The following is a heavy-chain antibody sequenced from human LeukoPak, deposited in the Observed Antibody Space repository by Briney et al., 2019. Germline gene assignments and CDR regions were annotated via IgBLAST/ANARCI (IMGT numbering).Heavy chain of an antibody. CDR3: AREGGEVVVITSSFDY. V-gene: IGHV3-21*01. Sequence: GGSLRLSCAASEFTFSSYSMNWVRQAPGKGLEWVSSISSSSSYIYYADSVKGRFTISRDNAKNSLYLQMNSLRAEDTAVYYCAREGGEVVVITSSFDYWGQGTLVTVSS. J-gene: IGHJ4*02. CDR2: ISSSSSYI. D-gene: IGHD3-22*01. CDR1: EFTFSSYS.